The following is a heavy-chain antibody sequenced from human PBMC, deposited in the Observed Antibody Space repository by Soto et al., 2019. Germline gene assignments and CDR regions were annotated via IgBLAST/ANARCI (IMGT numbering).Heavy chain of an antibody. V-gene: IGHV1-46*01. J-gene: IGHJ4*02. D-gene: IGHD3-3*01. Sequence: QVQLVQSGAEVKKPGASVKVSCKASGYTFTSYYMHWVRQAPGQGLEWMGIINPSGGSTSYAQKFQGRVTMTRDTSTSTVYMELSSLRSEDTAVYYCARASGGYYDFWSGGGGYFDYWGQGTLVTVSS. CDR2: INPSGGST. CDR3: ARASGGYYDFWSGGGGYFDY. CDR1: GYTFTSYY.